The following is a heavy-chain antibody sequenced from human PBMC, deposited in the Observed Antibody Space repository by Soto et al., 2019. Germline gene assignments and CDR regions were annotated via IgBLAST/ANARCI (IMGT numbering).Heavy chain of an antibody. V-gene: IGHV4-59*01. CDR1: GGSISSYY. Sequence: SETLSLTCTVSGGSISSYYWSWIRQPPGKGLEWIGYIHYSGSTNYNPSLKSRVTISLDTSKNQSSLKLTSVTAADTAIYYCATNGYNYPNWFDPWGQGTLVTVSS. J-gene: IGHJ5*02. CDR3: ATNGYNYPNWFDP. D-gene: IGHD3-22*01. CDR2: IHYSGST.